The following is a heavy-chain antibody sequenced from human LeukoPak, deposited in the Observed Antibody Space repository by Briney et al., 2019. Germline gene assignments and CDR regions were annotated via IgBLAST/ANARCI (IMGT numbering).Heavy chain of an antibody. CDR2: ISSGGSTI. Sequence: GGSLRLSCAASGFTFSSYEMNWVRQAPGKGLEWVSYISSGGSTIYYADSVKGRFTISRDNANNSLYLQMSGLRAEDTAVYYCARARSGNWDDYWGQGTLVTVSS. D-gene: IGHD7-27*01. CDR3: ARARSGNWDDY. V-gene: IGHV3-48*03. J-gene: IGHJ4*02. CDR1: GFTFSSYE.